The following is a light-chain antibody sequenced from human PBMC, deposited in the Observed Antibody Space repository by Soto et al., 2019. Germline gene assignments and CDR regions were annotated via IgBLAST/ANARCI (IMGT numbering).Light chain of an antibody. J-gene: IGKJ4*01. CDR2: AAS. Sequence: DIQMTQSPSSLSASVGDRVTITCRASQSISSYLNWYQQKPGKAPKVLIYAASTLQSGVPSRFNGSGSGTDFTLTISNLQPEDFASYYCQQSNSIPLTFGGGTMVEIK. CDR3: QQSNSIPLT. CDR1: QSISSY. V-gene: IGKV1-39*01.